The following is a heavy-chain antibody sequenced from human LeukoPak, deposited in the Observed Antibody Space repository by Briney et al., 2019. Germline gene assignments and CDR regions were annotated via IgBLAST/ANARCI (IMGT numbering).Heavy chain of an antibody. Sequence: GASVKVSCKASGGTFSSYAISWVRQAPGQGLEWMGGIIPIFGTANYAQKFQGRVTITADESTSTAYMELSSLRSEDTAVYYCARDLSGYDFWSGGYYYYYYMDVWGKGTTVTVSS. CDR3: ARDLSGYDFWSGGYYYYYYMDV. CDR1: GGTFSSYA. D-gene: IGHD3-3*01. V-gene: IGHV1-69*13. J-gene: IGHJ6*03. CDR2: IIPIFGTA.